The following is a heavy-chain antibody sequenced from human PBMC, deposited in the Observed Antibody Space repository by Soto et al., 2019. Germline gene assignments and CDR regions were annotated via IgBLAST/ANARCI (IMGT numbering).Heavy chain of an antibody. J-gene: IGHJ4*02. CDR1: GFTFSSYS. Sequence: EVQLVESGGGLVKPGGSLRLSCAASGFTFSSYSMNWVRQAPGKGLEWVSSISSSSSYIYYADSVKGRFTISRDNAKNSLYLQMNSLRAEDTAVYYCARDAYYYDSSGYYSNFDYWGQGTLVTVSS. CDR3: ARDAYYYDSSGYYSNFDY. D-gene: IGHD3-22*01. CDR2: ISSSSSYI. V-gene: IGHV3-21*01.